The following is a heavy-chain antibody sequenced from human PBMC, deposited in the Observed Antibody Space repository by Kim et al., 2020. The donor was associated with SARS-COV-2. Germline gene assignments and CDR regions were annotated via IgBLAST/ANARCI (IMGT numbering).Heavy chain of an antibody. V-gene: IGHV3-11*05. CDR3: ARESPMIVVVISSFDAFDI. D-gene: IGHD3-22*01. Sequence: GRFTISRDNAKNSLYLQMNSLRAEDTAVYYCARESPMIVVVISSFDAFDIWGQGTMVTVSS. J-gene: IGHJ3*02.